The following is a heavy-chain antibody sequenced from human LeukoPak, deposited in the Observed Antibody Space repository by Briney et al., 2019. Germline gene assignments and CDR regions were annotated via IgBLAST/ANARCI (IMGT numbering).Heavy chain of an antibody. CDR1: GGTFSSYA. CDR3: ARGRGILTGYYSYYFDY. V-gene: IGHV1-69*13. J-gene: IGHJ4*02. CDR2: IIPIFGTA. D-gene: IGHD3-9*01. Sequence: SVKVSCKASGGTFSSYAISWVRQAPGQGLEWMGGIIPIFGTANYAQKFQGRVTITADESTSTAYTELSSLRSEDTAVYYCARGRGILTGYYSYYFDYWGQGTLVTVSS.